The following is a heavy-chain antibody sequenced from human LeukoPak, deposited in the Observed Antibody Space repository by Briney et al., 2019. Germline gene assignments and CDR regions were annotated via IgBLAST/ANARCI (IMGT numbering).Heavy chain of an antibody. V-gene: IGHV3-33*01. CDR2: IWYDGSYK. CDR3: ARDGGYCLDY. Sequence: GGSLRLSCAASGFNFSASGMHWVRQSPGKGLEWVALIWYDGSYKYSADSVKGRFTISRDNSKNTVYLQMNSLRPEDTAVYYCARDGGYCLDYWGQGTLVTVSS. CDR1: GFNFSASG. D-gene: IGHD2-21*01. J-gene: IGHJ4*02.